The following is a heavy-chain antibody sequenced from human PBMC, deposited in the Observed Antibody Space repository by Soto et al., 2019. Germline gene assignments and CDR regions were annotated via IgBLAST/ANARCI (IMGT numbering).Heavy chain of an antibody. CDR2: INHSGST. CDR1: GGSFSGYY. D-gene: IGHD3-10*01. J-gene: IGHJ6*03. V-gene: IGHV4-34*01. CDR3: ARGRGGSYYYYYMDV. Sequence: QVQLQQWGAGLLKPSETLSLTCGVYGGSFSGYYWSWIRQPPGKGLEWIGEINHSGSTNYNPSLKSRVTISVDMSTNQFSLKLSSVTAADTAVYYCARGRGGSYYYYYMDVWGKGTTVTVSS.